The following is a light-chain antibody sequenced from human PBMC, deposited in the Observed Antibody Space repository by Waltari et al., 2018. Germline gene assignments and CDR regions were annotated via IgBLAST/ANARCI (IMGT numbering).Light chain of an antibody. CDR1: SRDVGAYTY. V-gene: IGLV2-14*01. J-gene: IGLJ3*02. CDR3: ISYTLTSTWL. CDR2: EVN. Sequence: QSALTQPASVSGSPGQSITISCAGTSRDVGAYTYVSWYQQHPGKAPKLIMYEVNRRPSGICRRCSGSKSVNTASLTVAVLQAEDDADYYCISYTLTSTWLFGGGTKLTVL.